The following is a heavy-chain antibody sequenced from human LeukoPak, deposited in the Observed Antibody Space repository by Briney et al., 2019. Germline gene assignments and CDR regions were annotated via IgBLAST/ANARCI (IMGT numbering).Heavy chain of an antibody. CDR2: ISSSSSYI. CDR3: AREGVGYNHFDY. D-gene: IGHD5-24*01. J-gene: IGHJ4*02. V-gene: IGHV3-21*01. CDR1: GFTFSSYS. Sequence: GGSLRLSCAASGFTFSSYSMNWVRQAPGKGLEWVSSISSSSSYIYYADSVKGRFTISRDNSKNTLYLQMGSLRAEDMAVYYCAREGVGYNHFDYWGQGTLVTVSS.